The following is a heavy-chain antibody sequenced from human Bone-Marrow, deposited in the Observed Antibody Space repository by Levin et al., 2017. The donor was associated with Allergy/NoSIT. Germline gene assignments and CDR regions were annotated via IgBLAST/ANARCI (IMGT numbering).Heavy chain of an antibody. Sequence: PGESLKISCAASGFTFSNYAMNWVRQAPGKGLEWVSRISDSGDSTYFAESVKGRFTISRDNSKNTVYLQMNSLRADDSAVYYCVKGGWADYWGQGTLVAVSS. V-gene: IGHV3-23*01. CDR2: ISDSGDST. CDR1: GFTFSNYA. J-gene: IGHJ4*02. D-gene: IGHD1-26*01. CDR3: VKGGWADY.